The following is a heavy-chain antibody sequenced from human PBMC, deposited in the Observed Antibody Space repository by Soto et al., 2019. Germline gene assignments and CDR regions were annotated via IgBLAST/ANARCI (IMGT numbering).Heavy chain of an antibody. CDR2: ISSSSSTI. V-gene: IGHV3-48*02. CDR3: ARERAGGIAVALNWFDP. Sequence: EVQLVESGGGLVQPGGSLRLSCAASGFTFSSYSMNWVRQAPGTGLEWVSYISSSSSTIYYADSVKGRFTISRDNANNALYLQMNSLRDEDTAVYYCARERAGGIAVALNWFDPWCQGTLVTVSS. J-gene: IGHJ5*02. CDR1: GFTFSSYS. D-gene: IGHD6-19*01.